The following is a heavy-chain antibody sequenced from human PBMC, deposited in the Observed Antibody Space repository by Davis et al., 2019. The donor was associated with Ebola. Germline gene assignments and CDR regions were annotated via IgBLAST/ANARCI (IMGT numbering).Heavy chain of an antibody. J-gene: IGHJ5*02. V-gene: IGHV1-2*02. Sequence: ASVKVSCKASGYTFTGYYMHWVRQAPGQGREWMGWINPNSGGTNYAQKFQGRVTMTRDTSISTAYMELSRLRSDDTAVYYCARPPLGYCSSTSCPSPWFDPWGQGTLVTVSS. CDR1: GYTFTGYY. CDR3: ARPPLGYCSSTSCPSPWFDP. D-gene: IGHD2-2*01. CDR2: INPNSGGT.